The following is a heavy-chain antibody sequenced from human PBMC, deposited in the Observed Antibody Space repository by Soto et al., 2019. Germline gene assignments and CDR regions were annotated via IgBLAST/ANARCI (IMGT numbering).Heavy chain of an antibody. V-gene: IGHV3-15*06. CDR3: IWQQDFYYGRAV. CDR1: GFTFSTYA. CDR2: IKSQGGGGTA. J-gene: IGHJ6*02. D-gene: IGHD6-13*01. Sequence: SGFTFSTYAMSWVRQAPGKGLEWVGLIKSQGGGGTAHYAAPVKGRFTISRDDSRNTVYLQMNSLKPEDTALYYCIWQQDFYYGRAVWGQGTTVTVSS.